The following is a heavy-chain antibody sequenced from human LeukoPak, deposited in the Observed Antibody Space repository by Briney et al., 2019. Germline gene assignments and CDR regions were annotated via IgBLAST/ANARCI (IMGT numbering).Heavy chain of an antibody. CDR1: GGSISNFY. D-gene: IGHD2-2*01. J-gene: IGHJ5*02. CDR3: ARHIGFCSSTTCQARFDP. Sequence: PSETLSLTCTVSGGSISNFYWSWIRQPPGKGLEWIAYIYYSGNSNYNPSLKSRVTISVDTSKNQFSLKLSSVTAADTAVYYCARHIGFCSSTTCQARFDPWGQGTLVTVSS. CDR2: IYYSGNS. V-gene: IGHV4-59*08.